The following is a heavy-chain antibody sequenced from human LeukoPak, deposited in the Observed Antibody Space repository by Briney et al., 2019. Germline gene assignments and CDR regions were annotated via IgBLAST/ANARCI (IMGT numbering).Heavy chain of an antibody. Sequence: GASVKVSCKASGYTFTAYYMHWVRQAPGQGLEWMGWINPNSGDTNSAQKFQGRVIMTRDTSISTVYMELSRLRSDDTAVYYCARADWSMLDYWGQGTLVTVSS. V-gene: IGHV1-2*02. CDR1: GYTFTAYY. CDR2: INPNSGDT. D-gene: IGHD1-1*01. J-gene: IGHJ4*02. CDR3: ARADWSMLDY.